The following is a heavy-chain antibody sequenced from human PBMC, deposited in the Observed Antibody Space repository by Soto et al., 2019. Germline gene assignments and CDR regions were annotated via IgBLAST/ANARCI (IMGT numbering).Heavy chain of an antibody. V-gene: IGHV1-69*13. CDR2: IIPLFRTQ. CDR1: GGTFSSSA. Sequence: RASVKVSCKASGGTFSSSAFSWVRQAPGQGLEWMGGIIPLFRTQDYGQRFQGRVTITADESAGTVYMELRGLRSEDTAVYFCARDKGRQQLGGNYYYITDIWGQGTTVTVSS. J-gene: IGHJ6*02. D-gene: IGHD3-3*02. CDR3: ARDKGRQQLGGNYYYITDI.